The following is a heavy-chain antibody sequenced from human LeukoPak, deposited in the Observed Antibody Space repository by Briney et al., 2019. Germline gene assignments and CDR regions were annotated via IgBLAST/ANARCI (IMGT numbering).Heavy chain of an antibody. Sequence: GGSLRLSCAASGFTFSSYAMSWVRQAPGKGLEWVSAVSATGDSTFYADSVKGRFTISRDNSKNTLYLQMNSLRAEDTAVYYCAKEIGAGPAFDIWGQGTMVTVSS. CDR1: GFTFSSYA. CDR3: AKEIGAGPAFDI. V-gene: IGHV3-23*01. D-gene: IGHD6-19*01. J-gene: IGHJ3*02. CDR2: VSATGDST.